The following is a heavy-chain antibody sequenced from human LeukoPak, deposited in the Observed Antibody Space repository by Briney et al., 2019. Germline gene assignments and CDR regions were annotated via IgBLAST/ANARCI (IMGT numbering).Heavy chain of an antibody. CDR3: ARDSSITIFGVVGPY. CDR1: GFTFSSYA. V-gene: IGHV3-23*01. J-gene: IGHJ4*02. Sequence: GGSLRLSCAASGFTFSSYAMSWVRQAPGKGLEWVSAISGSGGSTYYADSVKGRFTISRDNSKNTLYLQMNSLRAEDTAVYYCARDSSITIFGVVGPYWGQGTLVTVSS. CDR2: ISGSGGST. D-gene: IGHD3-3*01.